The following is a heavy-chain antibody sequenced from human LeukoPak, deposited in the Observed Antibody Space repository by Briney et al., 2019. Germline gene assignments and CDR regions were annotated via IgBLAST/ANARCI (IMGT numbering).Heavy chain of an antibody. J-gene: IGHJ4*02. V-gene: IGHV4-59*01. CDR2: IYYSGNSGRT. CDR1: GASISNYF. Sequence: KSSETLSLTCTFSGASISNYFWSWTRQPPGMGLEWIGFIYYSGNSGRTTYSPSLKNRVTISMDTSKNQFSLKLGSVTAADTAVYYCARGKIWSPVYLSHWGQGTLVTVSS. CDR3: ARGKIWSPVYLSH. D-gene: IGHD3-10*01.